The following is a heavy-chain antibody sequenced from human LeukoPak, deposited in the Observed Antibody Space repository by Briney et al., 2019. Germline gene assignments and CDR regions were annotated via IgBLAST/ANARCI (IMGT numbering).Heavy chain of an antibody. CDR3: ARLGVAGGYYYGMNV. J-gene: IGHJ6*02. CDR2: IYYSGST. D-gene: IGHD2-15*01. CDR1: GGSISSGDYS. Sequence: KSSETLSLTCTVSGGSISSGDYSWSWIRQPPGKGLEWIGYIYYSGSTYYNPSLKSRVTTSIDTSKNQFSLRLTSVTAADTAVYYCARLGVAGGYYYGMNVWGQGTTVTVSS. V-gene: IGHV4-30-4*01.